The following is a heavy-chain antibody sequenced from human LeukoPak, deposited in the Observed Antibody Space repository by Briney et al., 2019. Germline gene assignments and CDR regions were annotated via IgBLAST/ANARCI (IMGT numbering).Heavy chain of an antibody. J-gene: IGHJ3*02. CDR1: GFTFSSYG. Sequence: GGSLRLSCAASGFTFSSYGMSWVRQAPGKGLEWVSAISGSGGSTYYADSVKGRFTISRDNSKNTLYLQMNSLRAEDTALYYCAKDLMVIIVSGASDIWGQGTMVTVSS. CDR2: ISGSGGST. V-gene: IGHV3-23*01. CDR3: AKDLMVIIVSGASDI. D-gene: IGHD3-3*01.